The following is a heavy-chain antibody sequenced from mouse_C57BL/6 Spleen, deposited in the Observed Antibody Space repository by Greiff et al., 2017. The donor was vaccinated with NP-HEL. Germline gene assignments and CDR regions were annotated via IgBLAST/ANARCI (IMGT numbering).Heavy chain of an antibody. J-gene: IGHJ4*01. D-gene: IGHD1-1*01. Sequence: VQLQQSGPELVKPGASVKIPCKASGYTFTDYNMDWVKQSHGKSLEWIGDINPNNGGTIYNQKFKGKATLTVDKSSSTAYMELRSLTSEDTAVYYCARVGIYYYGSSLYYAMDYWGQGTSVTVSS. CDR1: GYTFTDYN. CDR2: INPNNGGT. V-gene: IGHV1-18*01. CDR3: ARVGIYYYGSSLYYAMDY.